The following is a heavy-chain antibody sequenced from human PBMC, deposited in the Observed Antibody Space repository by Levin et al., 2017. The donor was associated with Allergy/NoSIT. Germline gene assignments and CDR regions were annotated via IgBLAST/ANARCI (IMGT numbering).Heavy chain of an antibody. CDR1: GFTFSNAW. Sequence: ETLSLTCAASGFTFSNAWMSWVRQAPGKGLEWVGRIKSKTDGGTTDYAAPVKGRFTISIDDSKNTLYLQMNSLKTEDTAVYYCTTVSDYGDYGSYNFDYWGQGTLVTVSS. CDR3: TTVSDYGDYGSYNFDY. D-gene: IGHD4-17*01. V-gene: IGHV3-15*01. CDR2: IKSKTDGGTT. J-gene: IGHJ4*02.